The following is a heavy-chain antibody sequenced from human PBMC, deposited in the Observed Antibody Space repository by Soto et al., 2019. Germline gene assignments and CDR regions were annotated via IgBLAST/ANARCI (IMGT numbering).Heavy chain of an antibody. CDR2: IFTSGSA. V-gene: IGHV4-61*01. D-gene: IGHD5-12*01. CDR1: GGSVGTGINY. Sequence: TLSLTCTVSGGSVGTGINYWTWIRQPPGEGLEWIGNIFTSGSANYDPSLKTRVTISVDTSKNQFSLKLTSVTAADTAVYYCARDGKVDIDRGGYYYYDMDVWGQGTTVTVS. CDR3: ARDGKVDIDRGGYYYYDMDV. J-gene: IGHJ6*02.